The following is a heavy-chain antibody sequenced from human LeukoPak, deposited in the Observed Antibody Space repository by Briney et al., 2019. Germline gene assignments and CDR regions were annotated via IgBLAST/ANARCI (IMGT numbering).Heavy chain of an antibody. D-gene: IGHD6-13*01. CDR3: ARAASPYSSSRHWFDP. J-gene: IGHJ5*02. CDR2: INPNSGGT. V-gene: IGHV1-2*02. Sequence: GASVKVSCKASGYSFTDKYMHWVRQAPGQGLEWMGWINPNSGGTNYAQKFQGRVTMTRDTSISTAYMELSRLRSDDTAVYYCARAASPYSSSRHWFDPWGQGTLVTVSS. CDR1: GYSFTDKY.